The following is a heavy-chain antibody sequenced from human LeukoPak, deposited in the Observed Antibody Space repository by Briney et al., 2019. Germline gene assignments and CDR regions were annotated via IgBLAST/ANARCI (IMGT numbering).Heavy chain of an antibody. CDR3: ARGSTSWDY. J-gene: IGHJ4*02. CDR2: IWKDGSEK. CDR1: GFTFSTYW. D-gene: IGHD2-2*01. V-gene: IGHV3-7*01. Sequence: GGSLRLSCAASGFTFSTYWMSWVRQAPGKGLEWMANIWKDGSEKNYVDSMKGRFTISRDNAKNSLYLQMNSLRVEDTAVYYCARGSTSWDYWGQGTLVTVSS.